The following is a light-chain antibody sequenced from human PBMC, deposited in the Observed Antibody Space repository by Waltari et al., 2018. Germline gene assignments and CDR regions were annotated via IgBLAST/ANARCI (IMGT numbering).Light chain of an antibody. CDR2: VNRDGSQ. CDR1: SGHSSNV. Sequence: QLVLTQSPSASASLGASVKLTCTLSSGHSSNVIAWHQQQPEKGPRFLVKVNRDGSQSKGDKSPDRFSGSSSGAEHYLTISSLQSEDEADYYCQTGGHGTWVFGGGTKLTVL. CDR3: QTGGHGTWV. V-gene: IGLV4-69*01. J-gene: IGLJ3*02.